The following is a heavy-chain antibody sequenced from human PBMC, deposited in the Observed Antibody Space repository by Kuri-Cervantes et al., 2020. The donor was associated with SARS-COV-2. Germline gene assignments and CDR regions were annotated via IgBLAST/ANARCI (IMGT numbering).Heavy chain of an antibody. CDR3: ARDPREYYYDSSGTIRTEESYFDY. J-gene: IGHJ4*02. Sequence: ASVKVSCKASGYTFTGHYMHWMRQAPGQGLEWMGWINPNSGGTNYAQKFQGRVTMTRDTSISTAYMELSRLRSDDTAVYYCARDPREYYYDSSGTIRTEESYFDYWGQGTLVTDSS. V-gene: IGHV1-2*02. D-gene: IGHD3-22*01. CDR2: INPNSGGT. CDR1: GYTFTGHY.